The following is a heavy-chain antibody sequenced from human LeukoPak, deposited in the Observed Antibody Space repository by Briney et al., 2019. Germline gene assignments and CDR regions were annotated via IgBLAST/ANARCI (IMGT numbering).Heavy chain of an antibody. CDR1: GYPISNDYY. CDR3: AKAGTTAIHHWFNL. V-gene: IGHV4-38-2*01. D-gene: IGHD1-1*01. J-gene: IGHJ5*02. CDR2: IYHSGGS. Sequence: SETLSLTCAVSGYPISNDYYWGWIRQPPGKGLEWIGNIYHSGGSYYNPSLKSRVTILVDTSKNQFSLKLSSVTAADTAVYYCAKAGTTAIHHWFNLWVQGNLVTVSS.